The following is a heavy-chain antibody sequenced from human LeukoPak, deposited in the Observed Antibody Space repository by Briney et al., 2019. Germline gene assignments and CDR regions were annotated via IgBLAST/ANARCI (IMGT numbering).Heavy chain of an antibody. CDR2: IYYSGNP. Sequence: SETLSLTCTASGGSIFSSNSYWVWIRQPPGKGLEWIGSIYYSGNPYYNASLKSRVTISVDTSKNQFSLTLRSVTAADTAVYYCARGRGPIAMFDPWGQGTLVTVSS. CDR3: ARGRGPIAMFDP. V-gene: IGHV4-39*07. J-gene: IGHJ5*02. CDR1: GGSIFSSNSY.